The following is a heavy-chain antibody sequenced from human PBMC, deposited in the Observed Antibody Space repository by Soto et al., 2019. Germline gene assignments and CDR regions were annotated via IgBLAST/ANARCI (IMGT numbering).Heavy chain of an antibody. CDR3: ARGIVVVPAADSYYYCYMDV. V-gene: IGHV3-7*03. Sequence: GGSLRLSCAASGFTFSSSWMTWVRQAPGKGLERVAKIKQDGGEKYYADSVKGRFTISRDNAKNSLYLQMNSLRSEDTAVYYCARGIVVVPAADSYYYCYMDVWGKGTTVTVSS. CDR1: GFTFSSSW. J-gene: IGHJ6*03. CDR2: IKQDGGEK. D-gene: IGHD2-2*01.